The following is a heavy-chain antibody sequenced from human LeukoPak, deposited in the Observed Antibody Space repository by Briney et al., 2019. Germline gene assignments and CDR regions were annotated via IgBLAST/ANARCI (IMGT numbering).Heavy chain of an antibody. CDR1: GGSFSGYY. CDR2: INHSGST. D-gene: IGHD6-19*01. CDR3: ARGRSVAGPTGRAFDI. J-gene: IGHJ3*02. V-gene: IGHV4-34*01. Sequence: SETLSLTCAVYGGSFSGYYWSWIRQPPGKGREWIGEINHSGSTNYNPSLKSRVTISVDTSKNQFSLKLSSVTAADTAMYYCARGRSVAGPTGRAFDIWGQGTMVTVSS.